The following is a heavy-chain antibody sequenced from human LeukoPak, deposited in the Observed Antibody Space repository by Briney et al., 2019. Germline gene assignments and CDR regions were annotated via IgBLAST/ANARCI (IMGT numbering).Heavy chain of an antibody. CDR3: ARDRGQLWTGGSDY. D-gene: IGHD5-18*01. V-gene: IGHV1-69*04. J-gene: IGHJ4*02. Sequence: GASVTLSCNASGGTFSSYAISWERQAPGQGLEWMGRIIPIFGIANYAQKFQGRVTITADKSTSTAYMELSSLRSEDTAVYYCARDRGQLWTGGSDYWGQGTLVTVSS. CDR1: GGTFSSYA. CDR2: IIPIFGIA.